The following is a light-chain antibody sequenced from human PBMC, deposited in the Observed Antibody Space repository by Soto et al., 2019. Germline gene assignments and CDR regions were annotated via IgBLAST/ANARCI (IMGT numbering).Light chain of an antibody. J-gene: IGKJ1*01. Sequence: DIEMAQSPSNLSGSVGDRVTLTCRASQTISSWLAWYQQTPGKAPKLLIYKASTLKSGVPSRFSGSRSGTEFTLTFSSLQPDDLATHYCQHYNSYSEAFGQGTKVDIK. CDR3: QHYNSYSEA. CDR1: QTISSW. CDR2: KAS. V-gene: IGKV1-5*03.